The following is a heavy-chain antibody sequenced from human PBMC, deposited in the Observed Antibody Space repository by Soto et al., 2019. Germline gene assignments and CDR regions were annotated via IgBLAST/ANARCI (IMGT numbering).Heavy chain of an antibody. D-gene: IGHD3-22*01. CDR3: ARDTTLYYYDSSGLDY. Sequence: ASVKVSCKSSGYPFTGYYIHWVRQAPGQGLEWMGWINPNSGGTNYAQKFQGWVTMTRDTSISTAYMELSRLRSDDTAVYYCARDTTLYYYDSSGLDYWGQGTLVTVS. CDR1: GYPFTGYY. CDR2: INPNSGGT. J-gene: IGHJ4*02. V-gene: IGHV1-2*04.